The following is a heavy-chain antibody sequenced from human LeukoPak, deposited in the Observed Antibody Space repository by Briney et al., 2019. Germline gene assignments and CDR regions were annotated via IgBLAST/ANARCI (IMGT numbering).Heavy chain of an antibody. D-gene: IGHD2-15*01. Sequence: GGSLRLSCAASGFTFSSYSMNWVRQAPGKGLEWVSSISSRSSYIDYADSLKGRFTISRDNAKNSLYLQMNSLRAEDTAVYYCAREGCSGGSCYRGRIFDYWGQGTLVTVSS. V-gene: IGHV3-21*01. CDR3: AREGCSGGSCYRGRIFDY. J-gene: IGHJ4*02. CDR1: GFTFSSYS. CDR2: ISSRSSYI.